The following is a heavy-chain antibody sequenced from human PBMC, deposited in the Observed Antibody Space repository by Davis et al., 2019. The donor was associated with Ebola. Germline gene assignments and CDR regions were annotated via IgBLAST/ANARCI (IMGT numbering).Heavy chain of an antibody. J-gene: IGHJ4*02. CDR3: VRDGVIILTAFYGDVY. CDR1: GLNFRTYS. V-gene: IGHV3-30-3*01. CDR2: ISYDGNKE. Sequence: GGSLRLSCVASGLNFRTYSMHWVRQAPGKGLEWVASISYDGNKEYYADSGRGRFTISRYSSKNTVYLQMDSPRIDDTAVYFCVRDGVIILTAFYGDVYWGQGTPVTVS. D-gene: IGHD3-3*01.